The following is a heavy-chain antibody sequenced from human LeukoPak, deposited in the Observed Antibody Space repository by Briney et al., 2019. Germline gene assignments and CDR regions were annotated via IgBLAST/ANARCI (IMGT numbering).Heavy chain of an antibody. V-gene: IGHV4-61*09. CDR2: IYTTGST. Sequence: PSQTLSLTCTVSGGSINSGSYYWNWIRQSAGRGLEWIGHIYTTGSTNCNPSLKSRVTISLDTSKNQFSLKLNSVTAADTAVYYCAICTSTSCYNFDYWGQGTLATVSS. CDR1: GGSINSGSYY. J-gene: IGHJ4*02. D-gene: IGHD2-2*02. CDR3: AICTSTSCYNFDY.